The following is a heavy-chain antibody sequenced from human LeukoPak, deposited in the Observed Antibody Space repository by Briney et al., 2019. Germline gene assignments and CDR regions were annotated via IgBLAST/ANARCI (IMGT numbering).Heavy chain of an antibody. V-gene: IGHV3-30*18. CDR2: ISYDGVKD. Sequence: GSSLRLSCAPSGLIFSRFAMHWVRQAPGKGMEWVAVISYDGVKDFYADSVKGRFSVYRDRSKNTVYLQMNNLSPEDTAVYYCAKAYWFGSGSYQLLFDYWGHGTLVTVS. D-gene: IGHD3-10*01. CDR3: AKAYWFGSGSYQLLFDY. CDR1: GLIFSRFA. J-gene: IGHJ4*01.